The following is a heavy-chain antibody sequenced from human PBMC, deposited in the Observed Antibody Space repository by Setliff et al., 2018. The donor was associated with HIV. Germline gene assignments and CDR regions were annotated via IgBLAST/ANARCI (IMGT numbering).Heavy chain of an antibody. Sequence: ETLSLTCTVSGGSISNYYWSWIRQPPGKGLEWIGYIYTSGSTNYNPSLKSRVTMSVDTSKNQFSLQLTSVTAADTAVYYCARSGNILTDYSYYSYFMDVWGGGTTVTVSS. J-gene: IGHJ6*03. CDR2: IYTSGST. D-gene: IGHD3-9*01. CDR1: GGSISNYY. V-gene: IGHV4-4*09. CDR3: ARSGNILTDYSYYSYFMDV.